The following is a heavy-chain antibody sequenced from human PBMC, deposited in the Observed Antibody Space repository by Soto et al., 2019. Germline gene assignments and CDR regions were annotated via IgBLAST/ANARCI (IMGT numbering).Heavy chain of an antibody. CDR3: GTSSRKDYHFAMDV. V-gene: IGHV3-53*01. CDR1: GFSVSSSD. J-gene: IGHJ6*02. D-gene: IGHD6-6*01. CDR2: IYSGGST. Sequence: GGSLRLSWAASGFSVSSSDMSWVRQVPGEGLEWVSVIYSGGSTHDADYVKGRFSVSRDTSKNTVDLQMNSLRVDDTAVYYCGTSSRKDYHFAMDVWGQGTAVTDS.